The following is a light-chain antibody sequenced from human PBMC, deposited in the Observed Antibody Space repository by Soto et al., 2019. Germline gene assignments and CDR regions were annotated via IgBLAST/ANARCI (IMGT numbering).Light chain of an antibody. J-gene: IGKJ4*01. Sequence: DIQMTQSPSSLSASVGDSVKITCRASQSINIYLSWYQKKPGKAPKLLINVASTLQGGVPSRFSGSGSGTDFNLAISSLQPEDSATYYCQQSFSTPQTFGGGTKVDIK. V-gene: IGKV1-39*01. CDR2: VAS. CDR1: QSINIY. CDR3: QQSFSTPQT.